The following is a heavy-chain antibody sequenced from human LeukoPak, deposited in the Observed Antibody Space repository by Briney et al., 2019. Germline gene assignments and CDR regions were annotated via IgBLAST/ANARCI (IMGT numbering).Heavy chain of an antibody. V-gene: IGHV4-31*03. CDR1: GGSISSGGEY. D-gene: IGHD3-22*01. CDR3: AREKTAYYYDRSGFSEGAFDV. CDR2: VYYSGST. Sequence: SETLSLTCTVSGGSISSGGEYWSWIRHLPGKGLEWIGYVYYSGSTYYNPSLESRITMSVDTSENQFSLKLTSVTAADTAVYYCAREKTAYYYDRSGFSEGAFDVWSQGTMVTVSS. J-gene: IGHJ3*01.